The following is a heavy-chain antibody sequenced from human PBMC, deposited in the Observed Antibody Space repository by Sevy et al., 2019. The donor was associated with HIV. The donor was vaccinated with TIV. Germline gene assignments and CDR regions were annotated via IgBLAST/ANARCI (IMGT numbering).Heavy chain of an antibody. V-gene: IGHV4-30-4*01. D-gene: IGHD3-3*01. CDR1: GGSISNADYY. CDR3: ARMKLWNGYFDY. CDR2: IYYSGRT. Sequence: SETLSLTCSVSGGSISNADYYWSWIRQPPGKGLEWIGYIYYSGRTYYNPSLKSRISISVDTSRNQFSLSLDSVTAADTAVYYRARMKLWNGYFDYWGQGTLVTVSS. J-gene: IGHJ4*02.